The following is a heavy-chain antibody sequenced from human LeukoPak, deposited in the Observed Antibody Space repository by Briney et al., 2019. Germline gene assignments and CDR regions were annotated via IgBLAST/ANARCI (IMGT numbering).Heavy chain of an antibody. CDR3: ARIPLHGYGYGFDY. D-gene: IGHD5-18*01. CDR1: GFTFSSYG. J-gene: IGHJ4*02. Sequence: GGSLRLSCAASGFTFSSYGMHWVRQAPGKGLEWVAVIWYDGSNKYYADSVKGRFTISRDNSKNTLYLQMNSLRAEDTAVYYCARIPLHGYGYGFDYWGQGTLVTVSS. CDR2: IWYDGSNK. V-gene: IGHV3-33*08.